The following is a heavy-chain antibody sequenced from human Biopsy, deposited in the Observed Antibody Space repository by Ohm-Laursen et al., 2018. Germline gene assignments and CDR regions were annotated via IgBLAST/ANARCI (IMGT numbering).Heavy chain of an antibody. Sequence: SLRLSCTASGFRFDNTGVHWVRQGPGKGLEWVAGISWSSDSITYAKSVTGRFTISRDNGENSLYLQMNSLRPEDTALYYCTKNTQWEGSGYLDAFHIWGHGAVVTVSS. CDR1: GFRFDNTG. V-gene: IGHV3-9*01. CDR2: ISWSSDSI. CDR3: TKNTQWEGSGYLDAFHI. D-gene: IGHD3-22*01. J-gene: IGHJ3*02.